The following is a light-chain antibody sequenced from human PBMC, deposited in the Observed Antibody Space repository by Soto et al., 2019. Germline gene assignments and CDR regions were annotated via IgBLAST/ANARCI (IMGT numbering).Light chain of an antibody. J-gene: IGLJ2*01. CDR3: SSYTRTTTLV. V-gene: IGLV2-14*01. CDR2: EVT. CDR1: SRDVGAYNY. Sequence: QSALTQPASVSGSPGQSITISCTGTSRDVGAYNYVSCYQPHPGKAPKLLIYEVTNRPSGVSHRFSGSKSGNTASLTISGLQAEDEADYHCSSYTRTTTLVFGGGTKLTVL.